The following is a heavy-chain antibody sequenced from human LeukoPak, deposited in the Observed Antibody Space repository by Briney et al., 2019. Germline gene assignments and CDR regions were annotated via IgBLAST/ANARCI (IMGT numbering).Heavy chain of an antibody. D-gene: IGHD3-10*02. CDR2: IKSKTDGETI. V-gene: IGHV3-15*01. Sequence: GGSLRLSCAASGFTFSGAWMSWVRQAPGKGLEWVGRIKSKTDGETIDYATPMKDRFRISRDDSKNTLYLQMNSLKTEDTAVYYCLFSIFQHWGQGTLVTVSS. J-gene: IGHJ1*01. CDR3: LFSIFQH. CDR1: GFTFSGAW.